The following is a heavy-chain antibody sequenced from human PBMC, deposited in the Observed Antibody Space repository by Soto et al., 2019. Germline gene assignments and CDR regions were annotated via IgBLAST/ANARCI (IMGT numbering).Heavy chain of an antibody. CDR3: ARDRLITYGAKIAPDH. V-gene: IGHV3-33*08. Sequence: LRLSCAASGFTFRSFTMNWVRQAPGKGLEWVSAIWYDGSYQYYADPVRGRFTTSRDNSNNTLFLQMNSLRVEDTAVYYCARDRLITYGAKIAPDHWGQGALVTVSS. CDR2: IWYDGSYQ. J-gene: IGHJ5*02. D-gene: IGHD3-16*01. CDR1: GFTFRSFT.